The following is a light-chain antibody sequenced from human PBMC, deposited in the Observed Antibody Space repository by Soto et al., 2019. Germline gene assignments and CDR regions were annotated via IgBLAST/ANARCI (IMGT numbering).Light chain of an antibody. Sequence: QSALTQPASVSGSPGQSITISCTGTSSDVGGYNYVSWYQQHPGKAPKLMIYEVSNRPSGVSNRFSGSKSGNTASLTISGHQAEDEADYYCSSYTSISTLVVFGGGTKLTVL. J-gene: IGLJ2*01. V-gene: IGLV2-14*01. CDR2: EVS. CDR1: SSDVGGYNY. CDR3: SSYTSISTLVV.